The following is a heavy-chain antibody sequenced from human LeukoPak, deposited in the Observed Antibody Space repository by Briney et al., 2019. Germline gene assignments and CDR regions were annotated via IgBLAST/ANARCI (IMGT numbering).Heavy chain of an antibody. CDR3: ATSTPRWWTTYGYFDY. V-gene: IGHV1-24*01. D-gene: IGHD2-15*01. J-gene: IGHJ4*02. Sequence: ASVKVSCKVSGYTLTELSMHWVRQAPGEGLEWMGGFDPEDGETIYAQKFQGRVTMTEDTSTDTAYMELSSLRSEDTAVYYCATSTPRWWTTYGYFDYWGQGTLVTVSS. CDR1: GYTLTELS. CDR2: FDPEDGET.